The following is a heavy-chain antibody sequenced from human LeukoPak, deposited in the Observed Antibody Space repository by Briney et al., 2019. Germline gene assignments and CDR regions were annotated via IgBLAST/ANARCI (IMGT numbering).Heavy chain of an antibody. CDR3: ARDPSYGSGSPYYFDY. CDR2: IYSGGST. CDR1: GFTVSSNY. J-gene: IGHJ4*02. V-gene: IGHV3-66*01. D-gene: IGHD3-10*01. Sequence: GGSLRLSCAASGFTVSSNYMSWVRQAPGKGLEWVSVIYSGGSTYYADSVEGRFTISRDNSKNTLYLQMNSLRAEDTAVYYCARDPSYGSGSPYYFDYWGQGTLVTVSS.